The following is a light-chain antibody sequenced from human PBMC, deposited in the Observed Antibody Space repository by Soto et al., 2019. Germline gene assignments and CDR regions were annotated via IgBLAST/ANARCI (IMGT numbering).Light chain of an antibody. J-gene: IGKJ2*02. CDR2: AAS. CDR3: QQLNSYPPGT. Sequence: DIQLTQSPSFLSASVGDRVTITCRASQGISSYLAWYQQKPGKAPKLLIYAASTLQSGVPSRFSGSGSGTEFTLTISSRQPEDFATYYCQQLNSYPPGTFGQGTKLEIK. CDR1: QGISSY. V-gene: IGKV1-9*01.